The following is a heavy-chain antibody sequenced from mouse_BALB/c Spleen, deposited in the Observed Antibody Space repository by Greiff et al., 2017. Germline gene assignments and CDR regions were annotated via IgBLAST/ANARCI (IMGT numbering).Heavy chain of an antibody. Sequence: QVQLKESGAELARPGASVKLSCKASGYTFTSYWMQWVKQRPGQGLEWFGAIYPGDGDTRYTQKFKGKATLTADKSSSTAYMQLSSLASEDSAVYYCARGYGNYVGYWYFDVWGAGTTVTVSS. CDR3: ARGYGNYVGYWYFDV. V-gene: IGHV1-87*01. D-gene: IGHD2-10*02. CDR2: IYPGDGDT. CDR1: GYTFTSYW. J-gene: IGHJ1*01.